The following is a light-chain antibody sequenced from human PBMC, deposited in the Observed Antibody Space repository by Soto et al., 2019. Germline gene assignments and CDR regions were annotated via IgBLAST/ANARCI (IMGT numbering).Light chain of an antibody. Sequence: QSVLTQPPSVSGAPGQRVTISCTGSNSNIGAGYEVHWYQQVPGTAPKLLVSGHNNRPSGVPDRFFGSKSGSSASLTIIGLQAEDEADYYCQSFDNSVSGSGVFGGGTKVTVL. CDR1: NSNIGAGYE. CDR2: GHN. J-gene: IGLJ3*02. CDR3: QSFDNSVSGSGV. V-gene: IGLV1-40*01.